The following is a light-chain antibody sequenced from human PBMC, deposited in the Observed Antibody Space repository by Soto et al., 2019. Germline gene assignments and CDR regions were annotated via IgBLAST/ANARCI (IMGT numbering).Light chain of an antibody. CDR3: AVWDPSLSGWV. V-gene: IGLV1-47*01. CDR1: SSNIGSHY. Sequence: QSALTQPPSASGTPGQSLTISCAGSSSNIGSHYVYWYQHLPGTAPKLLIFRDGQRPSGVPDRFFGSKSGTSASLAISGLRSEDEAHYYCAVWDPSLSGWVFGGGTKVTVL. CDR2: RDG. J-gene: IGLJ3*02.